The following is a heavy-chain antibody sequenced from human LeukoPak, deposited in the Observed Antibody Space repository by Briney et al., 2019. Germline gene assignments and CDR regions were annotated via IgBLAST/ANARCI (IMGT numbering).Heavy chain of an antibody. D-gene: IGHD3-16*02. CDR2: ISYDGSNK. CDR1: GFTFSSYA. V-gene: IGHV3-30-3*01. J-gene: IGHJ3*02. CDR3: ARRGDSGYDYVWGSYRPGRISAFDI. Sequence: GGSLRLSCAASGFTFSSYAMHWVRQAPGKGLEWVAVISYDGSNKYYADSVKGRFTISRDNSKNTLYLQMNSLRAEDTAVYYCARRGDSGYDYVWGSYRPGRISAFDIWGQGTMVTVSS.